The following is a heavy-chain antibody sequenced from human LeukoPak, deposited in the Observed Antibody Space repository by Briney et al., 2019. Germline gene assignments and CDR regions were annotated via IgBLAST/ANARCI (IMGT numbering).Heavy chain of an antibody. V-gene: IGHV4-34*01. CDR2: VNDSGGT. Sequence: SETLSLTCAVYIDSFTNYYWNWIRQTPGKGLEWIGEVNDSGGTNINPSLRSRVILSVDTSKNQFSLRLSSVTAADTAVYFCARTRPGLVEPYYFDYWGQGTLLTVSS. CDR1: IDSFTNYY. CDR3: ARTRPGLVEPYYFDY. J-gene: IGHJ4*02. D-gene: IGHD2-8*02.